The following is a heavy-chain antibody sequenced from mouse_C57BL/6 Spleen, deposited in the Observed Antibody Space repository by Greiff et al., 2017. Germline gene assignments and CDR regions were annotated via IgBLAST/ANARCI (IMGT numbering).Heavy chain of an antibody. V-gene: IGHV1-55*01. CDR1: GYTFTSYW. J-gene: IGHJ3*01. D-gene: IGHD1-1*01. CDR3: ARGGPDYYGSSAWFAY. CDR2: IYPGSGST. Sequence: QVQLQQPGAELVKPGASVKMSCKASGYTFTSYWITWVKQRPGQGLEWIGDIYPGSGSTNYNEKFKSKATLTVDTSSSTAYMQLSSLTSEDSAVYYCARGGPDYYGSSAWFAYWGQGTLVTVSA.